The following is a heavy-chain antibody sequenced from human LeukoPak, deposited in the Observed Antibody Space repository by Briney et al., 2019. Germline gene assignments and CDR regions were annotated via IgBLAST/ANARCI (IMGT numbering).Heavy chain of an antibody. Sequence: SETLSLTCTVSGGSISSYYWSWTRQPPGKGLEWIGYIYYSGSTNYNPSLKSRVTISVDTSKNQFSLKLSSVTAADTAVYYCARMVPYYYYYMDVWGKGTTVTVSS. CDR1: GGSISSYY. J-gene: IGHJ6*03. CDR2: IYYSGST. D-gene: IGHD3-10*01. CDR3: ARMVPYYYYYMDV. V-gene: IGHV4-59*01.